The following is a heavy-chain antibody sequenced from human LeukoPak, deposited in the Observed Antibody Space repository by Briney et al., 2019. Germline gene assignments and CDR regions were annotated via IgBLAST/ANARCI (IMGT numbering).Heavy chain of an antibody. J-gene: IGHJ5*02. Sequence: GGSLRLSWTASGFTFGDSAMSWVRQAPGKGLEWVGFIRSKAYGGTTEYAASVKGRFTISRDDSKSIAYLQMNSLKTEDTAVYYCTRDYCSGGSCYSGFDLWGQGTLVTVSS. CDR3: TRDYCSGGSCYSGFDL. D-gene: IGHD2-15*01. CDR1: GFTFGDSA. V-gene: IGHV3-49*04. CDR2: IRSKAYGGTT.